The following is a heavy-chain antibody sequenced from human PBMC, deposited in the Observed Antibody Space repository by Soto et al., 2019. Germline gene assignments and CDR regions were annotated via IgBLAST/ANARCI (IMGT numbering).Heavy chain of an antibody. CDR3: ARVRLWGDYVGGDSYFFDY. CDR2: IYYSGST. J-gene: IGHJ4*02. V-gene: IGHV4-39*01. CDR1: GGSISSSSYY. Sequence: SETLSLTCTVSGGSISSSSYYWGWIRQPPGKGLEWIGSIYYSGSTYYNPSLKSRVTISVDTSKNQFSLKLSSVTAADTAVYYCARVRLWGDYVGGDSYFFDYWGQGTLVTVSS. D-gene: IGHD2-21*01.